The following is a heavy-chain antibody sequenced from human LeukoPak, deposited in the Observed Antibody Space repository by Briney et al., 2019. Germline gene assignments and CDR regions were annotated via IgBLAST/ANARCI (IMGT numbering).Heavy chain of an antibody. V-gene: IGHV4-39*07. CDR2: IYYNGNT. D-gene: IGHD3-10*01. CDR1: GGSISNNNYY. Sequence: TSETLSLTCTVSGGSISNNNYYWGWIRQPPGKGLEWIGTIYYNGNTFYNLSLKSRVSISLDTSRNQFSLKLNSVTAADTAVYYCTRDMVDYYGSGKFLPGDYWGQGTPVTVSS. J-gene: IGHJ4*02. CDR3: TRDMVDYYGSGKFLPGDY.